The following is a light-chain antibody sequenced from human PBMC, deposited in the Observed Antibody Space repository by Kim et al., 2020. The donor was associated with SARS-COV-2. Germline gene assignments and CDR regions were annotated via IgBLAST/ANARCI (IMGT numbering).Light chain of an antibody. CDR1: QSVSSY. CDR2: DAS. J-gene: IGKJ4*01. Sequence: EIVLTQSPATLSLSPGERATLSCRASQSVSSYLAWYQQKPGQAPRLLIYDASNRATGIPARFSGSGSGTDFTLTISSLEPDDFAVYYCQQRSGTFGGGTKVDIK. CDR3: QQRSGT. V-gene: IGKV3-11*01.